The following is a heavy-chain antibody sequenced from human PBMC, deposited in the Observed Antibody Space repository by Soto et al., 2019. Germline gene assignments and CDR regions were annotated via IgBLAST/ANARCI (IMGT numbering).Heavy chain of an antibody. V-gene: IGHV3-30-3*01. CDR3: ARNHRSIAARPNYYYYYGMDV. CDR1: GFTFSSYA. J-gene: IGHJ6*02. Sequence: GGSLRLSCAASGFTFSSYAMHWVRQAPGKGLEWVAVISYDGSNKYYADSVKGRFTISRDNSKNTLYLQMNSLRAEDTAVYYCARNHRSIAARPNYYYYYGMDVWGQGTTVTVSS. D-gene: IGHD6-6*01. CDR2: ISYDGSNK.